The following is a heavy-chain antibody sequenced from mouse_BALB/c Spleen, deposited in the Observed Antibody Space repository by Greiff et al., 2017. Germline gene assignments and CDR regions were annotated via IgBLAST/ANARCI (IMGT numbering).Heavy chain of an antibody. J-gene: IGHJ4*01. CDR2: ISTYSGNT. Sequence: QVQLQQSGPELVRPGVSVKISCKGSGYTFTDYAMHWVKQSHAKSLEWIGVISTYSGNTNYNQKFKGKATMTVDKSSSTAYMELARLTSEESAIYYCARYYGSRTHYAMDYWGQGTSVTGSS. CDR1: GYTFTDYA. D-gene: IGHD1-1*01. V-gene: IGHV1-67*01. CDR3: ARYYGSRTHYAMDY.